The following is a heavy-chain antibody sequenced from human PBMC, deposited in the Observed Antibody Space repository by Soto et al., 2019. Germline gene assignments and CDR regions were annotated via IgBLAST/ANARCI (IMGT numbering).Heavy chain of an antibody. CDR1: GFTFSSYS. V-gene: IGHV3-48*02. CDR2: ISSSGSTI. J-gene: IGHJ4*02. Sequence: EVQLVESGGGLVQPGGSLRLSCAASGFTFSSYSMNWVRQAPGKGLEWVSYISSSGSTIYYADSVRGRFTISRDNAKNSLYLQMNSLTDEDAAVYYCARAGYRSVEYWGQGTLVTVSS. D-gene: IGHD2-15*01. CDR3: ARAGYRSVEY.